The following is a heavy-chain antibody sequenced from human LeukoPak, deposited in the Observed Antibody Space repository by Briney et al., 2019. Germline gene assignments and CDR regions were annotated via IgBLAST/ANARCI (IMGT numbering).Heavy chain of an antibody. CDR2: IYYSGST. D-gene: IGHD4-17*01. CDR3: ARGTVTGPTDFDY. V-gene: IGHV4-59*01. CDR1: GGSISSYY. Sequence: SETLSLTCTVSGGSISSYYWSWIRQPPGKGLEWIGYIYYSGSTNYNPSLKSRVTISVDTSKNQFSLKLSSVTAGATAVYYCARGTVTGPTDFDYWGQGTLVTVSS. J-gene: IGHJ4*02.